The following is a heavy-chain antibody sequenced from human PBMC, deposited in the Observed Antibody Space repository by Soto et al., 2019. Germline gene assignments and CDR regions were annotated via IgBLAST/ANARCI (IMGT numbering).Heavy chain of an antibody. Sequence: PSETLSLTCTVSGGSMSSSNWWNWVRQSPGKGLEWIGEAHHSGRTNYNPSLKSRVTISVDKSKNHFSLKLSSVTAADTAVYYCARVAVAGTRVDYWGQGTLVTVSS. CDR2: AHHSGRT. CDR1: GGSMSSSNW. V-gene: IGHV4-4*02. J-gene: IGHJ4*02. D-gene: IGHD6-19*01. CDR3: ARVAVAGTRVDY.